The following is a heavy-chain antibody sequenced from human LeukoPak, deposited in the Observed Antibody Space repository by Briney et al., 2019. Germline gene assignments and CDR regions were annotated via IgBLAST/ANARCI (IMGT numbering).Heavy chain of an antibody. J-gene: IGHJ6*02. CDR2: ISSSSSTI. D-gene: IGHD6-19*01. CDR3: ARRALSGWYATIDYYGMDV. CDR1: GFTFSSYW. V-gene: IGHV3-48*02. Sequence: GGSLRLSCAASGFTFSSYWMTWVRQAPGKGLEWVSYISSSSSTIYYADSVKGRFTISRDNAKNSLYLQMNSLRDEDTAVYYCARRALSGWYATIDYYGMDVWGQGTTVTVSS.